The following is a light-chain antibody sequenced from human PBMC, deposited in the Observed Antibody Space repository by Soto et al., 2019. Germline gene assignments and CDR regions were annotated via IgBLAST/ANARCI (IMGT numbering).Light chain of an antibody. Sequence: DIQMTQSPSTLSASVGDRVTITCRASQNINSWLAWYQQKPGKAPKLLIYKASNLEPGVPSRFSGSGSGTEFTLTISSLQPDDFATDYCQHYTSFGPGTKVDIK. J-gene: IGKJ3*01. CDR2: KAS. V-gene: IGKV1-5*03. CDR1: QNINSW. CDR3: QHYTS.